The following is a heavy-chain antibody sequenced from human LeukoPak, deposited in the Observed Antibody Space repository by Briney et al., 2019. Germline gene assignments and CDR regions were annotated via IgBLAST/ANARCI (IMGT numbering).Heavy chain of an antibody. CDR1: GFTFSNYA. CDR2: ISYDGSSK. V-gene: IGHV3-30*03. Sequence: QTGGSLRLSCAASGFTFSNYAMHWVRQAPGKGLEWVAIISYDGSSKYYADSVKGRFTISRDNSKNTLYLQMNSLRAEDTAVYYCARGSLDYYDSSGCDYWGQGTLVTVSS. J-gene: IGHJ4*02. CDR3: ARGSLDYYDSSGCDY. D-gene: IGHD3-22*01.